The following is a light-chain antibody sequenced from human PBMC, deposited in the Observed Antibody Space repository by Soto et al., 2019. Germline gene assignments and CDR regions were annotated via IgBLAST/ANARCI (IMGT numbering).Light chain of an antibody. J-gene: IGKJ2*03. V-gene: IGKV3-15*01. CDR1: QSVSTN. Sequence: EIVLTQSPVTLSVSPGERATLSCRASQSVSTNLAWYQQKPGQPPRLLIYGASTRATGIPARFSGSGSGTEFTLTISSLQSEDFAIYYCQQYYAWRSFGQGTELEIK. CDR2: GAS. CDR3: QQYYAWRS.